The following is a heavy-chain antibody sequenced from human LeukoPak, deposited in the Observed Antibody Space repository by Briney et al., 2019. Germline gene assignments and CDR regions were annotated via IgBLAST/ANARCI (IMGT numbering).Heavy chain of an antibody. J-gene: IGHJ4*02. Sequence: PGGSLRLSCAASGFTFNSYSMNWVRQAPGKGLEWVSSISSSSSYIYYADSVKGRFTISRDNAKNSLYLQMNSLRAEDTAVYYCNPYYYDSSGYYYGYWGQGTLVTVSS. D-gene: IGHD3-22*01. CDR2: ISSSSSYI. V-gene: IGHV3-21*01. CDR3: NPYYYDSSGYYYGY. CDR1: GFTFNSYS.